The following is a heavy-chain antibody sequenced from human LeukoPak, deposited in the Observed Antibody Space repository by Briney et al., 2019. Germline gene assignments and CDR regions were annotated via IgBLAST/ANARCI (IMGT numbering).Heavy chain of an antibody. V-gene: IGHV4-34*01. J-gene: IGHJ4*02. CDR1: GGSISGYY. CDR2: INHSGST. CDR3: ARSVRGNYGSGTYPFDY. D-gene: IGHD3-10*01. Sequence: SETLSLTCTVSGGSISGYYWSWIRQPPGKGLEWIGEINHSGSTNYNPSLKSRVTISVDTSKNQFSLKLSSVTAADTAVYYCARSVRGNYGSGTYPFDYWGQGTLVTVSS.